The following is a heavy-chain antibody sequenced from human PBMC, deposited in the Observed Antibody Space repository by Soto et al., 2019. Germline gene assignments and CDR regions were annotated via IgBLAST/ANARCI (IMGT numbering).Heavy chain of an antibody. V-gene: IGHV3-30*18. J-gene: IGHJ4*02. CDR2: ISYDGSNQ. Sequence: GGSLRLSCAASGFTFNIYGMHWVRQAPDKGLEWVALISYDGSNQYYADSVKGRFTIPRDNSKNTLFLQMNSLRADDTAVYYCAKDQASGQGSFDSWGQGTLVTVSS. CDR1: GFTFNIYG. CDR3: AKDQASGQGSFDS.